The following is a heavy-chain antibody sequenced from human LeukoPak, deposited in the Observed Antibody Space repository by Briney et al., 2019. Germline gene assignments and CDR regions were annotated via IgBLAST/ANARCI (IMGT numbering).Heavy chain of an antibody. CDR3: ARSEDSYDILTGYYQDRFDY. CDR1: GFTFRSYS. V-gene: IGHV3-21*01. J-gene: IGHJ4*02. Sequence: PGGSLRLSRAPSGFTFRSYSMNWVRQAPGNGLEWVSSISSSSSYIYYADSVKGRFTISRDNAKNSLYLQMNSLRAEDTAVYYCARSEDSYDILTGYYQDRFDYWGQGTLVTVSS. CDR2: ISSSSSYI. D-gene: IGHD3-9*01.